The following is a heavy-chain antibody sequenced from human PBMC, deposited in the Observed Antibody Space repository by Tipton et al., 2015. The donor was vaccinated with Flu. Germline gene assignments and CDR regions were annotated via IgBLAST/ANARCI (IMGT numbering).Heavy chain of an antibody. Sequence: TLSLTCAVSGYSIRSGYYWDWIRQPPGKGLEWIGSIHQSGTTYYKSSLKSRATISLDTSKNKFSLKLSSVTAADTAVYYCVMYYYDSSAYYSQGWFDYWGQGTLVTVSS. CDR2: IHQSGTT. D-gene: IGHD3-22*01. CDR1: GYSIRSGYY. J-gene: IGHJ5*01. CDR3: VMYYYDSSAYYSQGWFDY. V-gene: IGHV4-38-2*01.